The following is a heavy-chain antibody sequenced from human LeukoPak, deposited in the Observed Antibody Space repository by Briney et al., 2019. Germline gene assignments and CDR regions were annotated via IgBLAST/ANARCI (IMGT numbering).Heavy chain of an antibody. D-gene: IGHD6-19*01. CDR1: GGSISSYY. Sequence: SETLSLTCTVSGGSISSYYWSWIRQPPGKGLEWIGYIYYSGSTNYNPSLKSRVTISVDTSKNQFSLKLSSMTAADTAVYYCARGDYSSGWYDYWGQGTLVTVSS. CDR3: ARGDYSSGWYDY. V-gene: IGHV4-59*01. J-gene: IGHJ4*02. CDR2: IYYSGST.